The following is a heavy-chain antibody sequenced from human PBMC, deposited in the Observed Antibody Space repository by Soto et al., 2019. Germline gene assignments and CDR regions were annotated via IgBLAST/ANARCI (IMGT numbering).Heavy chain of an antibody. CDR1: GYTFTSYY. D-gene: IGHD3-3*01. J-gene: IGHJ6*02. Sequence: GASVKVSCKASGYTFTSYYMHWVRQAPGQGLEWMGIINPSGGSTSYAQKFQGRVTMTRDTSTSTVYMELSSLRSEDTAVYYCATGDFWSGYSPYGMHVWGQGTTVTVSS. CDR3: ATGDFWSGYSPYGMHV. CDR2: INPSGGST. V-gene: IGHV1-46*03.